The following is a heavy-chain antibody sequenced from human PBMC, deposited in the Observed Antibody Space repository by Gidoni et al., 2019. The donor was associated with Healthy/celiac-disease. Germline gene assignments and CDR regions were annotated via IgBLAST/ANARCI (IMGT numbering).Heavy chain of an antibody. J-gene: IGHJ4*02. CDR3: ARSGEMATIRFDY. CDR1: GGTFSSYA. CDR2: IIPILGIA. Sequence: QVQLVQSGAEVKKPGSSVKVYSKASGGTFSSYAISWVRQAPGQGLEWMGRIIPILGIANYAQKFQGRVTITADKSTSTAYMELSSLRSEDTAVYYCARSGEMATIRFDYWGQGTLVTVSS. D-gene: IGHD5-12*01. V-gene: IGHV1-69*04.